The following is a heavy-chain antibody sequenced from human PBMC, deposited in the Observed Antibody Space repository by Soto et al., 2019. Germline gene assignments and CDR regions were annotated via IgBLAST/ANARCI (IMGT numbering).Heavy chain of an antibody. CDR3: ARDHPHSYGIYYFDY. J-gene: IGHJ4*02. D-gene: IGHD5-18*01. CDR1: GSSITAVNYC. Sequence: SETLSLTCTVSGSSITAVNYCWSWIRQSPDKGLEWIGRIYNGGSTYNNPSLESRVSISLDTSKSRFSLKLTSVTAADTAVYYCARDHPHSYGIYYFDYWGQGTLVT. V-gene: IGHV4-30-4*02. CDR2: IYNGGST.